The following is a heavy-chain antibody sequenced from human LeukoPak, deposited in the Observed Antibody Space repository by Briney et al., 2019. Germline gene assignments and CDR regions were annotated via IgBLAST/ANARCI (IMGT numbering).Heavy chain of an antibody. J-gene: IGHJ4*02. D-gene: IGHD4-11*01. CDR2: ISSGSSTI. CDR3: TTRLQHHFDY. Sequence: PGGSLRLSCAASGFTFRSYSMNWVRQAPGKGLEWVSYISSGSSTIYYADSVKGRSTISRDNSKNTVYLQMNSLRAEDTAVYYCTTRLQHHFDYWGQGTQVTVSS. CDR1: GFTFRSYS. V-gene: IGHV3-48*01.